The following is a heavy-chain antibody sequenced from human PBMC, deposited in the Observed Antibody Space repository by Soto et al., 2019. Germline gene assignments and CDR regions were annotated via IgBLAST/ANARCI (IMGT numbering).Heavy chain of an antibody. J-gene: IGHJ4*01. CDR3: AHTRGGGNSALIDY. CDR1: AFSLTASGVG. D-gene: IGHD1-1*01. V-gene: IGHV2-5*02. CDR2: IYWDDDK. Sequence: QITLKESGPTLVKPTQTLTLTCTFSAFSLTASGVGVAWIRQPPGKALEWLALIYWDDDKRYSPSLRSRLTVTKDTSKNQVVLTMTNMEPVDTATYYCAHTRGGGNSALIDYWGQGTLVTVSS.